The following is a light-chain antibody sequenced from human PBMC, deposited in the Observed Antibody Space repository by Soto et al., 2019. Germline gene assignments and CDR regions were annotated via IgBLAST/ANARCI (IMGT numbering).Light chain of an antibody. CDR3: CSYAGSSTPSYV. Sequence: QSALTQPASVSGSPGQSITISCTGTSSDVGSYNLVSWYQQHPGKAPKLMIYEGSKRPSGVSNRFSGSKSGNTASLTISGLQAEDEADYYCCSYAGSSTPSYVFRTGTKLTVL. V-gene: IGLV2-23*01. CDR2: EGS. CDR1: SSDVGSYNL. J-gene: IGLJ1*01.